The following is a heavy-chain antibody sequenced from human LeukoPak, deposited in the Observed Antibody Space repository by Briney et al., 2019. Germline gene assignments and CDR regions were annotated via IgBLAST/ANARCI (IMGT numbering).Heavy chain of an antibody. V-gene: IGHV4-34*01. CDR1: GGSFSGYY. CDR2: INHSGST. J-gene: IGHJ3*02. CDR3: ARKKFRYYDSSGYYYGRNPQDRLGAFDI. D-gene: IGHD3-22*01. Sequence: KPSETLSLTCAVYGGSFSGYYWSWIRQPPGKGLEWIGEINHSGSTNYNPSLKSRVTISVDTSKNQFSLKLSSVTAADTAVYYCARKKFRYYDSSGYYYGRNPQDRLGAFDIWGQGTMVTVSS.